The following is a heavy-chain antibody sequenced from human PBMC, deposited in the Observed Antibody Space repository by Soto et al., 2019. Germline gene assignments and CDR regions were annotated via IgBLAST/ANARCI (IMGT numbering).Heavy chain of an antibody. D-gene: IGHD3-9*01. CDR3: ARRPYILTGYYYYYYMDV. V-gene: IGHV1-18*01. J-gene: IGHJ6*03. CDR2: ISAYNGNT. Sequence: QVQLVQSGAEVKKPGASVKVSCKASGYTFTSYGISWVRQAPGQGLEWMGWISAYNGNTNYAQKLQGRVTMTTDTSTSTAYMELRSRRSDDTAVYYCARRPYILTGYYYYYYMDVWGKGTTVTVSS. CDR1: GYTFTSYG.